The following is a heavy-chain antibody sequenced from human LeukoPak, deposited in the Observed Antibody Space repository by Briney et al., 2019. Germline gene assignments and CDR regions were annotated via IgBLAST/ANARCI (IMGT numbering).Heavy chain of an antibody. J-gene: IGHJ3*02. CDR2: IYYSGTT. CDR1: GGSFSGYY. V-gene: IGHV4-34*01. CDR3: AREPRHYDILTGYSPMKAFDI. Sequence: SETLSLTCAVYGGSFSGYYWSWIRQPPGKGLEWIGSIYYSGTTHYSPSLESRVTISVDTSKNQFSLKLSSVTAADTAVYYCAREPRHYDILTGYSPMKAFDIWGQGTMVTVSS. D-gene: IGHD3-9*01.